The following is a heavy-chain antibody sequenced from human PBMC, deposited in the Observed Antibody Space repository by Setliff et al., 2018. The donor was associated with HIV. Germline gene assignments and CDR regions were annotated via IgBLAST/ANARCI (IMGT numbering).Heavy chain of an antibody. CDR3: AKDGISGGAYPPYYFDY. J-gene: IGHJ4*01. CDR1: GFTFNTYA. Sequence: GESLKISCAASGFTFNTYAMSWVRQAPGKGLEWVSVISGSGGSTFYADSVKGRFTISRDNSKNTLYLQMNRLRVEDTAVYYCAKDGISGGAYPPYYFDYRGHGTLVTVSS. V-gene: IGHV3-23*01. D-gene: IGHD2-15*01. CDR2: ISGSGGST.